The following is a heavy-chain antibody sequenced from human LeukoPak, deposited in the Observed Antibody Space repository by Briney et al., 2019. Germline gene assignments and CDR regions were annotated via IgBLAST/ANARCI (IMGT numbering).Heavy chain of an antibody. CDR2: ISSSSSTI. J-gene: IGHJ3*01. CDR1: GFTFSIYS. V-gene: IGHV3-48*02. CDR3: ARLGYCSGGSCF. D-gene: IGHD2-15*01. Sequence: GGSLRLSCAASGFTFSIYSMNWVRQAPGKGLEWVSYISSSSSTIHYADSVKGRFTIPRDNAKNSLYLQMNSLRDGDTAVYLCARLGYCSGGSCFWGQGTMVTVSS.